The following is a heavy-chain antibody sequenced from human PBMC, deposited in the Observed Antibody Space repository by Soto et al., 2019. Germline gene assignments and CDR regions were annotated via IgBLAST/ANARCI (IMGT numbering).Heavy chain of an antibody. CDR3: EKAISGYYAPSDY. D-gene: IGHD3-22*01. J-gene: IGHJ4*02. V-gene: IGHV3-23*01. Sequence: HPGGSLRLSCAASGFTFSSFAMSWVRKAPGKGLEWVSVISDSGGSTHYADSVKGRFTISRDNSKSTLYLQMNSLRGDDTAIYYCEKAISGYYAPSDYWGQGTQVTVSS. CDR1: GFTFSSFA. CDR2: ISDSGGST.